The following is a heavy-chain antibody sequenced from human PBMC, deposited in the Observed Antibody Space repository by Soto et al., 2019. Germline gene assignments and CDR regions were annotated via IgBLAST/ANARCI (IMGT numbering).Heavy chain of an antibody. CDR3: ARDGAGSGYDAFDI. CDR2: IYYSGST. Sequence: SETLSLTCTVSGGSISSGGHYWSWIRQHPGKGLEWIGYIYYSGSTYYNPSLKSRVTISVDTSKNQFSLKLSSVTAADTAVYYCARDGAGSGYDAFDIWGQGTMVTVSS. D-gene: IGHD3-10*01. V-gene: IGHV4-31*03. CDR1: GGSISSGGHY. J-gene: IGHJ3*02.